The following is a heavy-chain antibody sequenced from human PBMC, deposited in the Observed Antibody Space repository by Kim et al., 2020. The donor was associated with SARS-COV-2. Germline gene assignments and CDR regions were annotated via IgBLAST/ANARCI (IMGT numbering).Heavy chain of an antibody. CDR3: ARGPYCSGGSCYPDAFDI. J-gene: IGHJ3*02. Sequence: GRFTISRDNAKNSLYLQMNSLRDEDTAVYYCARGPYCSGGSCYPDAFDIWGKGTMVTVSS. D-gene: IGHD2-15*01. V-gene: IGHV3-48*02.